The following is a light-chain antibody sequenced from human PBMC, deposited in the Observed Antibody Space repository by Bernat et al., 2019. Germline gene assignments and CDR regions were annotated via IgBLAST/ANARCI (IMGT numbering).Light chain of an antibody. V-gene: IGKV3-20*01. Sequence: EIVLTQSPGTLSLSPGERATLPCRASQSVSSSFLAWYQQKPGQAPRLLIYGASSRATGIPDRFSGSGSGTDFTLTISGLEPEDFAVYYCQQYANSPPAHTFGQGTTLEIK. J-gene: IGKJ2*01. CDR1: QSVSSSF. CDR3: QQYANSPPAHT. CDR2: GAS.